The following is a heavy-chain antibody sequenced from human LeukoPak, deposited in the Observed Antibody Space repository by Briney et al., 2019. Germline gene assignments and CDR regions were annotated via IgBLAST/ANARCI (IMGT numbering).Heavy chain of an antibody. V-gene: IGHV1-69*06. D-gene: IGHD1-26*01. Sequence: SVKISCKASGYTFTSYDISWVRQAPGQGLEWMGGIIPIFGTANYAQKFRGRVTITADKSTRTAYMELSSLRSEDTAVYYCASDSGSYQGLFDYWGQGTLVTVSS. CDR2: IIPIFGTA. CDR1: GYTFTSYD. CDR3: ASDSGSYQGLFDY. J-gene: IGHJ4*02.